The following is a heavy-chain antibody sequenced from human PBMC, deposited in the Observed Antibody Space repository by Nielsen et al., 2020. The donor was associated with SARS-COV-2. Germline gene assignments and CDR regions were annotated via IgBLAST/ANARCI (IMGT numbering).Heavy chain of an antibody. Sequence: GGSLRLSCAASGFTFSSSWMHWVRQAPGKGLEWVSVIFSDGSTYYADSVKGRFTISRDTSRNTLFLQMNSLRDEDTGVYYCARDGVGYYYYMDVWGKGTTVTVSS. J-gene: IGHJ6*03. V-gene: IGHV3-66*01. D-gene: IGHD3-3*01. CDR3: ARDGVGYYYYMDV. CDR2: IFSDGST. CDR1: GFTFSSSW.